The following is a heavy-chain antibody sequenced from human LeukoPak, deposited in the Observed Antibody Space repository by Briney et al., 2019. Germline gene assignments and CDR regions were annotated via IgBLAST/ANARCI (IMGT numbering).Heavy chain of an antibody. CDR1: GGSFSGYY. Sequence: SETLSLTCAVYGGSFSGYYWSWIRQPPGKGLEWSGEINHSGSTNYNPSLKSRVTISVDTSKNQFSLKLSSVTAADTAVYYCARGGAIAAAGGDFDYWGQGTLVTVSS. D-gene: IGHD6-13*01. J-gene: IGHJ4*02. V-gene: IGHV4-34*01. CDR3: ARGGAIAAAGGDFDY. CDR2: INHSGST.